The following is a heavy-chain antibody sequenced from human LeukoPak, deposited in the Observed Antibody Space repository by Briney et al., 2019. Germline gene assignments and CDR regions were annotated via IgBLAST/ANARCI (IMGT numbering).Heavy chain of an antibody. J-gene: IGHJ4*02. V-gene: IGHV4-4*02. Sequence: SGTLSLTCAVSGDSISNGDWWSWVRQPPGKGLEWIGEIDHTGRTNYNPSLQSRVPISVAKSTNHFSLTLSSVTAADTAVYYCARDSGANPGYWGQGTLVTVSS. CDR1: GDSISNGDW. CDR3: ARDSGANPGY. CDR2: IDHTGRT.